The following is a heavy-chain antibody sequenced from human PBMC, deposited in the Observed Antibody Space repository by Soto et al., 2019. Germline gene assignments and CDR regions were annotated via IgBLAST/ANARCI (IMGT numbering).Heavy chain of an antibody. V-gene: IGHV1-18*01. Sequence: ASGTVSCKASGYTFTRYGISWVRQAPGQGLEWMGWISAYNGNTNYAQKLQGRVTMTTDTSTSTAYMELRSLRSDDTAVYYCARDDYGSGSYSYWGQGTLVTVSS. J-gene: IGHJ4*02. CDR3: ARDDYGSGSYSY. CDR1: GYTFTRYG. CDR2: ISAYNGNT. D-gene: IGHD3-10*01.